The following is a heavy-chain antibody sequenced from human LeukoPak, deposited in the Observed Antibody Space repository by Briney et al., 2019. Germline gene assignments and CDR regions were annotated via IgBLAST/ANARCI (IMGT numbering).Heavy chain of an antibody. Sequence: GGSLRLSCAASGFTFSNYAMSWVRQAPGKGLEWVSYISSSSSTIYYADSVKGRFTISRDNAKNSLYLQMNSLRAEDTAVYYCARATIAVAGTGSDYWGQGTLVTVSS. V-gene: IGHV3-48*01. J-gene: IGHJ4*02. D-gene: IGHD6-19*01. CDR2: ISSSSSTI. CDR1: GFTFSNYA. CDR3: ARATIAVAGTGSDY.